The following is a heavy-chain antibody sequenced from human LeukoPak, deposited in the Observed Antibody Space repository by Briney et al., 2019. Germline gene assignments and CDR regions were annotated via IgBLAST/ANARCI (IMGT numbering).Heavy chain of an antibody. J-gene: IGHJ6*03. V-gene: IGHV1-18*01. CDR2: ISAYNGNT. D-gene: IGHD2-15*01. Sequence: ASVKVSCKASGYTFTSYGISWVRQAPGQGLEWMGWISAYNGNTNYAQKLQGRVTMTTDTSTSTAYMELRSLRSDDTAVYYCARSPSYYCSGGSCSYYYYMDVWGKGTTVTISS. CDR3: ARSPSYYCSGGSCSYYYYMDV. CDR1: GYTFTSYG.